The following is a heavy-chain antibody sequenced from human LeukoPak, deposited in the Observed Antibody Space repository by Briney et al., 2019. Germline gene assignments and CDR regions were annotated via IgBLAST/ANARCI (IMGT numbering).Heavy chain of an antibody. CDR1: GYTFTGYY. J-gene: IGHJ5*02. CDR2: INPNSGGT. CDR3: ARGRYSYGYTDRFDP. Sequence: ASVKVSCKASGYTFTGYYMHWVRQAPGQGLEWMGWINPNSGGTNYAQKFQGRVTMTRDTSISTAYMELSRLRSDDTAVYYCARGRYSYGYTDRFDPWGQGTLVTVSS. V-gene: IGHV1-2*02. D-gene: IGHD5-18*01.